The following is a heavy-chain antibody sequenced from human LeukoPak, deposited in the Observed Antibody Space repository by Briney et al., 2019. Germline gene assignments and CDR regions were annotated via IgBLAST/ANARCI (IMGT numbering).Heavy chain of an antibody. CDR1: GYTFTSYG. CDR3: ARFSPDENHGDFAFDY. CDR2: MNPNSGNS. J-gene: IGHJ4*02. V-gene: IGHV1-8*02. Sequence: ASVKVSCKASGYTFTSYGINWVRQTTGQGLEWIGWMNPNSGNSGYAQELQGRVTMTRDTSISTAYMELSSLTSEDTALYYCARFSPDENHGDFAFDYWGQGTLVTVSS. D-gene: IGHD4-17*01.